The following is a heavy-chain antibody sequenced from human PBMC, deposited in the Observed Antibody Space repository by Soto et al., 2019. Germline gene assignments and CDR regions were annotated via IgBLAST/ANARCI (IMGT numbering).Heavy chain of an antibody. J-gene: IGHJ4*02. Sequence: QVQLVESGGGLVQPGRSLRLSCAASGFTFSNYAMHWVRQAPGKGLEWVAAISYDGGHKYYAESVQGRFTFSRDNSKDTLYLQMNSLRTDDAAVFYCARDRTLHYGDFAYWGQGTLVSVTS. D-gene: IGHD4-17*01. CDR1: GFTFSNYA. V-gene: IGHV3-30-3*01. CDR3: ARDRTLHYGDFAY. CDR2: ISYDGGHK.